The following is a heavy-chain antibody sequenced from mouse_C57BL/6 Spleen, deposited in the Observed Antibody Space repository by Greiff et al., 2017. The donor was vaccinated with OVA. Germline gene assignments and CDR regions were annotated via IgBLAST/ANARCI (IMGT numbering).Heavy chain of an antibody. CDR3: ARGDVVDY. J-gene: IGHJ2*01. CDR1: GYTFTSYW. V-gene: IGHV1-55*01. Sequence: QVQLQQPGAELVKPGASVKMSCKASGYTFTSYWITWVKQRPGQGLEWIGDIYPGSGSTNYNEKFKSKATLTVDKSSSTAYMQLSSLTSEDSAVYDCARGDVVDYWGQGTTLTVSS. CDR2: IYPGSGST.